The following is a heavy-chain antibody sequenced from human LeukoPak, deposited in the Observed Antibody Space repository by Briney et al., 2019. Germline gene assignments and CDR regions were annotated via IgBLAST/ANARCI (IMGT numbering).Heavy chain of an antibody. CDR3: ARGPPYSTSRAYYHMDV. V-gene: IGHV1-2*02. Sequence: ASVKVSCKASGYTFTGNYMHWVRQAPGQGLEWMGWINPNSGGTNYAQKFQGRVTMTRDTSIGTAYMELSRLRSDDTAVYYCARGPPYSTSRAYYHMDVWGKGTTVTVSS. D-gene: IGHD6-6*01. CDR2: INPNSGGT. J-gene: IGHJ6*03. CDR1: GYTFTGNY.